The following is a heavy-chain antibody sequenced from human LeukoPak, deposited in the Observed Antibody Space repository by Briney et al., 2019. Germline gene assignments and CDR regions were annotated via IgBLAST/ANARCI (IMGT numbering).Heavy chain of an antibody. CDR2: ISSDESST. CDR1: VFNFRSYW. J-gene: IGHJ4*02. CDR3: ARTRAGAVSYYGGTGFDY. D-gene: IGHD3-10*01. Sequence: GGSLRLSCAVHVFNFRSYWMHWVRQAPGKGLVWVSRISSDESSTSYADSVKGRFTISRDNAKNKLYLHMNSLRAEDTAVYYCARTRAGAVSYYGGTGFDYWGQGTLVTVSS. V-gene: IGHV3-74*01.